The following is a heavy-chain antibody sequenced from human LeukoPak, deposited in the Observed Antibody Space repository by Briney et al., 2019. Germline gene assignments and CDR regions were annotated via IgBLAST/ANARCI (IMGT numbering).Heavy chain of an antibody. J-gene: IGHJ3*02. CDR1: GGSISSGDYY. D-gene: IGHD1-1*01. CDR2: IYYSGST. V-gene: IGHV4-30-4*01. Sequence: PSQTLSLTCTVSGGSISSGDYYWSWIRQPPGKGLEWIGYIYYSGSTYYNPSLKSRVTISVDTSKNQFSLKLSSVTAADTAVYYCARENPTTYHPYFDIWAKGQWSPSLQ. CDR3: ARENPTTYHPYFDI.